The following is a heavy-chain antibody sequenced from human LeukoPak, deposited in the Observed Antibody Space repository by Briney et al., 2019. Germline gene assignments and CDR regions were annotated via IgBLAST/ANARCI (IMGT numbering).Heavy chain of an antibody. CDR2: IFYNGGP. Sequence: SETLSLTCTASGDSITNSNYYWGWVRQSPGRGLEWLGNIFYNGGPYYNPSFKSRVVISVDTSKNQFSLKLSSVTAADTAVYYCARSGSGYLRYYFDYWGQGTLVTVSS. CDR3: ARSGSGYLRYYFDY. D-gene: IGHD5-12*01. J-gene: IGHJ4*02. V-gene: IGHV4-39*07. CDR1: GDSITNSNYY.